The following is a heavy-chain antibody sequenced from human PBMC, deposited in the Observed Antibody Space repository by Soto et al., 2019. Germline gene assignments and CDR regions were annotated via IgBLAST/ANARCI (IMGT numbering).Heavy chain of an antibody. CDR2: ISSSGDTG. D-gene: IGHD6-19*01. J-gene: IGHJ4*02. CDR1: GFTFSAYY. CDR3: ARDRGAVVGQFFDY. V-gene: IGHV3-11*01. Sequence: QIQLVKSGGSLDKPGGALRLSCAASGFTFSAYYMSWIRQAPGKGLEWISYISSSGDTGNYADSVKGRFTVSSDNAKNSLYLQMNSVRAEDTAVYYCARDRGAVVGQFFDYWGQGTLVTVSS.